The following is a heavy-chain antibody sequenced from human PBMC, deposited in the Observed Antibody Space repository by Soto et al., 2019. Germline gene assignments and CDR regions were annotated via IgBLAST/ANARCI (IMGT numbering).Heavy chain of an antibody. D-gene: IGHD4-4*01. CDR2: IIPIFGTA. Sequence: QVQLVQSGAEVKKPGSSVKVSCKASGGTFSSYAISWVRQAPGQGLAWRGGIIPIFGTANYAQKFQGRVTITADESTSTAYMELSSLRSEDTAVYYCARCLSNDYTLDWFDPWGQGTLVTVSS. CDR3: ARCLSNDYTLDWFDP. J-gene: IGHJ5*02. V-gene: IGHV1-69*01. CDR1: GGTFSSYA.